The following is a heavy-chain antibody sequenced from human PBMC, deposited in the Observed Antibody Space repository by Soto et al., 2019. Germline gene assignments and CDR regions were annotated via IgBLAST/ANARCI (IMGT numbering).Heavy chain of an antibody. Sequence: EVQLVESGGGLVQPGGSLRLSCAASGFTFSSYSMNWVRQAPGKGLEWVSYISSSSSTIYYADSVKGRFTISRDNAKNSLYLQMNSLRDEDTAVYCCAIEYEYGDLNYYYYGMEVWGQGTTVTVSS. V-gene: IGHV3-48*02. CDR3: AIEYEYGDLNYYYYGMEV. CDR1: GFTFSSYS. D-gene: IGHD4-17*01. J-gene: IGHJ6*02. CDR2: ISSSSSTI.